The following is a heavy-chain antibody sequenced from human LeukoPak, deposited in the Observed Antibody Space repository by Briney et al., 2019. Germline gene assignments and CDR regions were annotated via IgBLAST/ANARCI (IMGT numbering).Heavy chain of an antibody. Sequence: ASVKVSCKASGYTFTSYDINWVRQATGQGLEWMGWMNPNSGNTGYAQKFQGRVTITRNTSISTAYMELSSLRSEDTAVYYCARPNWHDARLGAFNIWGQGTMVTVSS. CDR3: ARPNWHDARLGAFNI. V-gene: IGHV1-8*03. CDR2: MNPNSGNT. D-gene: IGHD1-1*01. J-gene: IGHJ3*02. CDR1: GYTFTSYD.